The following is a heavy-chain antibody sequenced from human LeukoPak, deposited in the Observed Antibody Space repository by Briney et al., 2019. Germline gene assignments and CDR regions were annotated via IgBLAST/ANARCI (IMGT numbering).Heavy chain of an antibody. CDR1: GGSISSYY. J-gene: IGHJ4*02. Sequence: NASETLSLTCTVSGGSISSYYWSWIRQPPGKGLEWIGNIFHNGNTYYNPSLKSRVTMSIDTSKKQFSLKLRTATAADTAVYYCARIEDVTRGYNHAYYFDYWGQGTLVTVSS. D-gene: IGHD5-18*01. V-gene: IGHV4-59*04. CDR3: ARIEDVTRGYNHAYYFDY. CDR2: IFHNGNT.